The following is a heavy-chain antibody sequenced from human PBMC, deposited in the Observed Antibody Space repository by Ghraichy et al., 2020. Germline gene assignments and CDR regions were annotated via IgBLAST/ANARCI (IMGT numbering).Heavy chain of an antibody. CDR3: ARGGRGIQGWFDP. D-gene: IGHD3-10*01. CDR1: GGSFSGYY. Sequence: GSLRLSCAVYGGSFSGYYWSWIRQPPGKGLEWIGEINHSGSTNYNPSLKSRVTISVDTSKNQFSLKLSSVTAADTAVYYCARGGRGIQGWFDPWGQGTLVTVSS. J-gene: IGHJ5*02. V-gene: IGHV4-34*01. CDR2: INHSGST.